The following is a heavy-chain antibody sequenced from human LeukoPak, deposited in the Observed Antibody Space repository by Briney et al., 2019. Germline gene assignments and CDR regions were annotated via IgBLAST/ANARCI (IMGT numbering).Heavy chain of an antibody. CDR1: GFTFSSYA. J-gene: IGHJ4*02. Sequence: GGSLRLSCAASGFTFSSYAMSWVRQAPGKGLEWVAKIIQDGSEKYYVDSVKGRFTTSRDNAKNSLYLQMNSLRAEDTAVYYCARDSPGIMIFGVVTPNGGQGTLVTVSS. D-gene: IGHD3-3*01. CDR2: IIQDGSEK. V-gene: IGHV3-7*05. CDR3: ARDSPGIMIFGVVTPN.